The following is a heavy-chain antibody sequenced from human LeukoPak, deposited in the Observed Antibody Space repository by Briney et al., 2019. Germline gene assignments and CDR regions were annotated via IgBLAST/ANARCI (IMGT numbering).Heavy chain of an antibody. Sequence: SETLSLTCAVYGGSFTGYYWSWIRQPPGKGREWIGEINHSGSTNYNPSLKSRVTISVDTSKNQFSLNLSSVTAADTAVYYCARLTDYFVSGSSWGERYNWFDPWGPGTLVTVSS. D-gene: IGHD3-10*01. CDR3: ARLTDYFVSGSSWGERYNWFDP. J-gene: IGHJ5*02. CDR1: GGSFTGYY. CDR2: INHSGST. V-gene: IGHV4-34*01.